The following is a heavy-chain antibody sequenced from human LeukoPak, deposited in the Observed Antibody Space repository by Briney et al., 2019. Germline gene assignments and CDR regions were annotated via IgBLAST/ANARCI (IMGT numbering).Heavy chain of an antibody. CDR1: GYTLTELS. Sequence: ASVKVSCKVSGYTLTELSMHWVRQAPGKGLEWMGGFDPEDGETIYAQKFQGRVTMTEDTSTDTAYMELSSLRSEDTAVYYCAISIGESSFYYFDYWGQGTLVTVSS. D-gene: IGHD3-16*01. V-gene: IGHV1-24*01. CDR2: FDPEDGET. CDR3: AISIGESSFYYFDY. J-gene: IGHJ4*02.